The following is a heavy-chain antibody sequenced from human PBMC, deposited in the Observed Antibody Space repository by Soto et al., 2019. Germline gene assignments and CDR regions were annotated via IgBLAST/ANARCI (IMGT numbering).Heavy chain of an antibody. CDR2: MNPNSGNT. V-gene: IGHV1-8*01. CDR1: GYTFTSYD. J-gene: IGHJ3*02. CDR3: ARGPGYCISTSCPDAFDI. D-gene: IGHD2-2*01. Sequence: ASVKVSCKASGYTFTSYDINWVRQATGQGLEWMGWMNPNSGNTGYAQKFQGRVTMTRNTSISTAYMELSSLRSEDTAVYYCARGPGYCISTSCPDAFDIWGQATMVTVSS.